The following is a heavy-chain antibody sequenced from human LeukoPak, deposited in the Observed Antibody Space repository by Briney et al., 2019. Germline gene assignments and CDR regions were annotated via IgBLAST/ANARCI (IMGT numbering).Heavy chain of an antibody. Sequence: GRSLRLSCAASGFTFSSYGMHWVRQAPGKGLEWVAVIWYGGSNKYYADSVKGRFTISRDNSKNTLYLQMNSLRAEDTAVYYCAKDGGYSYGAPDYFDYWGQGTLVTVSS. CDR1: GFTFSSYG. CDR3: AKDGGYSYGAPDYFDY. V-gene: IGHV3-30*18. CDR2: IWYGGSNK. D-gene: IGHD5-18*01. J-gene: IGHJ4*02.